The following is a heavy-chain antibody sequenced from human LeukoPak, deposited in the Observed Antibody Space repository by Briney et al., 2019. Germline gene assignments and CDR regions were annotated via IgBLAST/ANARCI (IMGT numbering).Heavy chain of an antibody. CDR1: GYTFTSYA. CDR3: ASSPTAYSSGWYFWFDP. CDR2: INAGNGNT. V-gene: IGHV1-3*01. D-gene: IGHD6-19*01. J-gene: IGHJ5*02. Sequence: ASVKVSCKASGYTFTSYAMHWVRQAPGRRLEWMGWINAGNGNTKYSQKFQGRVTITRDTSASTAYMELSSLRSEDTAVYYCASSPTAYSSGWYFWFDPWGQGTLVTVSS.